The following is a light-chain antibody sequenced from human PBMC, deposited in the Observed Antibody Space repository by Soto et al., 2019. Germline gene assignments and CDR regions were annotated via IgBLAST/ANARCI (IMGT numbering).Light chain of an antibody. CDR2: EVS. J-gene: IGLJ1*01. CDR1: SSDVGGYNY. V-gene: IGLV2-14*01. Sequence: QSALTQPASVSGSPGQSITIPCTGTSSDVGGYNYVFWYQQHPGKAPKLMIYEVSNRPSGVSNRFSGSKSGHTASLTISGLQSEGEADYFCTSYTSSTTLDVFGTGTKV. CDR3: TSYTSSTTLDV.